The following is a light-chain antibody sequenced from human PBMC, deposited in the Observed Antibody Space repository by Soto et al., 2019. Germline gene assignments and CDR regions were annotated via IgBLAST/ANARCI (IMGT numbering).Light chain of an antibody. CDR3: QQYNSYPLT. CDR2: EAS. V-gene: IGKV1-5*03. J-gene: IGKJ4*01. Sequence: DIQMTQSPSTLSASIGDRVTITCRASQSISSRLAWYQQKPGKAPKLLIHEASSLESGVPSRFSGSGSETEFTLTISSLQPDDFATYYGQQYNSYPLTFGGGTKVEIK. CDR1: QSISSR.